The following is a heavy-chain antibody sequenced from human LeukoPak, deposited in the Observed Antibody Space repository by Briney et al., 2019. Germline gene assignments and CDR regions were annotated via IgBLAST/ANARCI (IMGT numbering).Heavy chain of an antibody. CDR1: GFTFSSFT. CDR2: ISGSGGST. CDR3: ARSYGYGVDAFDI. D-gene: IGHD5-18*01. J-gene: IGHJ3*02. Sequence: GGSLRLSCAASGFTFSSFTLSWVRQAPGKGLEWVSAISGSGGSTYYADSVKGRFTISRDSSKNTLYLQMTSLRAEDTAVYYCARSYGYGVDAFDIWGQGTMVTVSS. V-gene: IGHV3-23*01.